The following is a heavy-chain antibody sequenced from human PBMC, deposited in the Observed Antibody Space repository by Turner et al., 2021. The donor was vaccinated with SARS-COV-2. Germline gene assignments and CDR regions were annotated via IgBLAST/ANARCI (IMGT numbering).Heavy chain of an antibody. J-gene: IGHJ4*02. CDR2: INGTGHVT. CDR3: AKCVTTCQTKGLDN. V-gene: IGHV3-23*01. Sequence: EVQLLESGGGLVQPGGSLRRSCAASGFTFNNLSMSWVRQAPGKGLGWVSAINGTGHVTHYVDSVKGRFTISRDSSKNTLYLQMNSLRVEDTAIYYCAKCVTTCQTKGLDNWGQGTLVTVSS. D-gene: IGHD1-26*01. CDR1: GFTFNNLS.